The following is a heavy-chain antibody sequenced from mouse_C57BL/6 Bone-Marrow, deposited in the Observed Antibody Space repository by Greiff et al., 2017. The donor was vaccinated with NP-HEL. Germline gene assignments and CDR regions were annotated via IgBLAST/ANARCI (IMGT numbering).Heavy chain of an antibody. J-gene: IGHJ2*01. D-gene: IGHD1-1*01. CDR1: GIDFSRYW. CDR3: ARTRITTVVAPFDY. CDR2: INPDSSTI. V-gene: IGHV4-1*01. Sequence: VEPGGSLKLSCAASGIDFSRYWMSWVRRAPGKGLEWIGEINPDSSTINYAPSLKDKFIISRDNAKNTLYLQMSKVRSEDTALYYCARTRITTVVAPFDYWGQGTTLTVSS.